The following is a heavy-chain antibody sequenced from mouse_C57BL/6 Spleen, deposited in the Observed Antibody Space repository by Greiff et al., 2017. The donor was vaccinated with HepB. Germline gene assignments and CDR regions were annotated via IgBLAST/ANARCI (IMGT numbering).Heavy chain of an antibody. CDR2: INPGSGGT. D-gene: IGHD1-1*02. V-gene: IGHV1-54*01. Sequence: VQLQESGAELVRPGPSVKVSCKASGYAFTNYLIEWVKQRPGQGLEWIGVINPGSGGTNYNEKFKGKATLTADKSSSTAYMQLSSLTSEDSAVYFCARSRWNYAMDYWGQGTSVTVSS. J-gene: IGHJ4*01. CDR1: GYAFTNYL. CDR3: ARSRWNYAMDY.